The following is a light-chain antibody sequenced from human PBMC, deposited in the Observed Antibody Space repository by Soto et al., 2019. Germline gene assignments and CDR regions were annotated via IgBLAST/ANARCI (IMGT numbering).Light chain of an antibody. V-gene: IGLV2-14*03. CDR2: DVA. Sequence: QSVLTQPASVSDSPGQSITISCTGTSSDVGGSNFVSWYQQHPGKPPKLIIYDVANRPSGVSNRFSGSKSGSTASLIISRLQTEDEADYYCVSYTSSTTYVFGTGTKGTLL. CDR3: VSYTSSTTYV. J-gene: IGLJ1*01. CDR1: SSDVGGSNF.